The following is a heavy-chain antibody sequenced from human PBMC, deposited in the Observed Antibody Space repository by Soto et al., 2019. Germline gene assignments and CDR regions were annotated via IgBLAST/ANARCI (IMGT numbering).Heavy chain of an antibody. J-gene: IGHJ6*03. D-gene: IGHD2-15*01. CDR1: GGSISSYY. V-gene: IGHV4-59*01. CDR2: IYYSGST. Sequence: SETLSLTCTVSGGSISSYYWSWIRQPPGKGLEWIGYIYYSGSTNYNPSLKSRVTISVDTSKNQFSLKLSSVTAADTAVYYYASSYMRFFSVGSCYSYYYDYMDVWGKGTTVTVSS. CDR3: ASSYMRFFSVGSCYSYYYDYMDV.